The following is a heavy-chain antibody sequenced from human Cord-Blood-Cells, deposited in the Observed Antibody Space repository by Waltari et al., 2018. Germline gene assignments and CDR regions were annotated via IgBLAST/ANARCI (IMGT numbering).Heavy chain of an antibody. CDR2: VDPEDGET. V-gene: IGHV1-69-2*01. D-gene: IGHD6-13*01. Sequence: EVQLVQSGAEVTKPGATVKISCKVSGYTFPDSYLHWAPQAPGKGLEWMGLVDPEDGETIYAEKFQGRVTITADTSTDTAYMELSSLRSEDTAVYYCATGRHSSSWYIDYWGQGTLVTVSS. J-gene: IGHJ4*02. CDR1: GYTFPDSY. CDR3: ATGRHSSSWYIDY.